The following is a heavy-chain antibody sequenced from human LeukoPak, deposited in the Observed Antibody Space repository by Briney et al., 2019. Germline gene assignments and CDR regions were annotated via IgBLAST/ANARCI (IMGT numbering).Heavy chain of an antibody. Sequence: ASVKVSCKASGYTFTGYYMHWVRQAPGQGLEWMGWINPNSGGTNYAQKFQGRVTMTRDTSISTAYMELSSLRSEDTAVYYCARGGDYGGNSKDYWGQGTLVTVSS. CDR1: GYTFTGYY. J-gene: IGHJ4*02. CDR3: ARGGDYGGNSKDY. D-gene: IGHD4-23*01. V-gene: IGHV1-2*02. CDR2: INPNSGGT.